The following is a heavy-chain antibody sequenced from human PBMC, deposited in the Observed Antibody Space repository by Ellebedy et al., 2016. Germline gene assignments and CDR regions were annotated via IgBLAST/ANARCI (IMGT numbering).Heavy chain of an antibody. CDR2: IYPGDADT. V-gene: IGHV5-51*01. J-gene: IGHJ6*02. CDR3: ATQDGGSPTPLGYGMDV. CDR1: GYTFTSHW. D-gene: IGHD3-10*01. Sequence: GESLKISXRTSGYTFTSHWIAWVRQMPGKGLEYLGIIYPGDADTKYSPSSQGQVTISVDKSTGTAYLQWSSLKASDTGIYYCATQDGGSPTPLGYGMDVWGQGTTVTVSS.